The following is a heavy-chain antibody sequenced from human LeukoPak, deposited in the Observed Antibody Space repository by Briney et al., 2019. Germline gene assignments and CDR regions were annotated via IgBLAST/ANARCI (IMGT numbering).Heavy chain of an antibody. D-gene: IGHD2-2*01. CDR1: GFTFSSYN. Sequence: GGSLRLSCAASGFTFSSYNMNWVRQAPGKGLEWVSSISSTSSYIYYTDSVKGRFTISRDDAKNSLYLQMNSLRAEDTAVYYCARVTGSYAEIDYWGQGTLVTVSS. CDR3: ARVTGSYAEIDY. V-gene: IGHV3-21*01. J-gene: IGHJ4*02. CDR2: ISSTSSYI.